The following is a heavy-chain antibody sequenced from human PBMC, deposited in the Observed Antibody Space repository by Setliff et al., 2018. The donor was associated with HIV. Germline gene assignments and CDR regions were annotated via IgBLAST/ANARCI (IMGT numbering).Heavy chain of an antibody. CDR2: ISGDNGNT. J-gene: IGHJ6*03. CDR1: GYTFGNNG. CDR3: ARVQVGDPYYSYYYMDI. D-gene: IGHD2-8*02. Sequence: ASVKVSCKASGYTFGNNGINWVRQAPGQGLEWMGWISGDNGNTKYAQKLQGRVTMTTDTSTSTAYMELRNLRSDDTAVYYCARVQVGDPYYSYYYMDIWGEGTTVTVSS. V-gene: IGHV1-18*01.